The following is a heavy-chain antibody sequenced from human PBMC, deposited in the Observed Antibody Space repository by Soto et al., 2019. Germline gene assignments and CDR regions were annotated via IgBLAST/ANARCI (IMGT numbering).Heavy chain of an antibody. V-gene: IGHV3-33*01. J-gene: IGHJ6*02. D-gene: IGHD3-3*01. CDR3: ARDTGFTIFGVVHHYGMDV. CDR1: GFTFSSYG. Sequence: SLRLSCAASGFTFSSYGMHWVRQAPGKGLEWVAVIWYDGSNKYYADSVKGRFTISRDNSKNTLYLQMNSLRAEDTAVYYCARDTGFTIFGVVHHYGMDVWGQGTTVTVSS. CDR2: IWYDGSNK.